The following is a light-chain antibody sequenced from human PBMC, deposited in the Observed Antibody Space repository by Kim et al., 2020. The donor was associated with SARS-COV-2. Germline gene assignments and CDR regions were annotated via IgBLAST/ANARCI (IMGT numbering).Light chain of an antibody. J-gene: IGKJ4*01. V-gene: IGKV1-27*01. CDR2: ATS. CDR3: QKYNTAPLS. Sequence: DIQMTQSPSSLSASVGDRVTITCRASQNIAYYLAWYQQRPGKVPKLLISATSTLQSGVPSRFSGRGSGTDFTLTIDGLQPEDVAIYFCQKYNTAPLSFGGGTKVDIK. CDR1: QNIAYY.